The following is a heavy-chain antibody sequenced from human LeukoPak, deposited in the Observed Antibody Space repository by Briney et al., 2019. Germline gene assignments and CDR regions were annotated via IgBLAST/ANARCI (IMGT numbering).Heavy chain of an antibody. CDR3: ARENWSTPDRNYYMDV. V-gene: IGHV7-4-1*02. Sequence: GASVKVSCKASGYTFTTYAMNWVRQAPGQGLEWMGWINTNTGNPTYAQGFTGRFVLSLDTSASTTYLQINGLKAEDTAVYFCARENWSTPDRNYYMDVWGTGTTVTVSS. CDR2: INTNTGNP. D-gene: IGHD3-3*01. J-gene: IGHJ6*03. CDR1: GYTFTTYA.